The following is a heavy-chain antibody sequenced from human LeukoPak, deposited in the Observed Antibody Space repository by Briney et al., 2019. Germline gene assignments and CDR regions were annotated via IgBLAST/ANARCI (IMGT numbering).Heavy chain of an antibody. J-gene: IGHJ6*03. Sequence: ASVKVSCKASGGTFSSYAISWVRQAPGQGLEWMGGIIPIFGTANYAQKFQGRVTITTDESTSTAHMELSSLRSEDTAVYYCAREPSITMVRGEQNYYYYYMDVWGKGTTVTVSS. D-gene: IGHD3-10*01. CDR3: AREPSITMVRGEQNYYYYYMDV. CDR1: GGTFSSYA. CDR2: IIPIFGTA. V-gene: IGHV1-69*05.